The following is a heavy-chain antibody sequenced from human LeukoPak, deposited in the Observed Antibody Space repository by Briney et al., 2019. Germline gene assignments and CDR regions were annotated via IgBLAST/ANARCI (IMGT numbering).Heavy chain of an antibody. D-gene: IGHD6-25*01. Sequence: GGSLRLSCTASGFTFSDYDMNWVRLAPGKGLEWVSSISGRSSHMYYTDSAKGRFTISRDNAKNSLYLQMNSLRAEDTAVYYCARAFPPLRTSAAGDFWGQGTLVTVSS. J-gene: IGHJ4*02. CDR1: GFTFSDYD. CDR3: ARAFPPLRTSAAGDF. CDR2: ISGRSSHM. V-gene: IGHV3-21*06.